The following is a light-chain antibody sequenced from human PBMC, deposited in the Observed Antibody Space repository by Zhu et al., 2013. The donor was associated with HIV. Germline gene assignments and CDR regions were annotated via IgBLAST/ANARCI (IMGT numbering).Light chain of an antibody. Sequence: AVQLTQSPSSLSASVGDRVTITCRTSRGINSALAWYQQKPGNAPKLLIYDASSLESGVPSRFSGSGSGTEFTLTIDSLQPEDFATYYCQHVNNNAAFGPGTKVDV. J-gene: IGKJ3*01. CDR1: RGINSA. CDR3: QHVNNNAA. CDR2: DAS. V-gene: IGKV1D-13*01.